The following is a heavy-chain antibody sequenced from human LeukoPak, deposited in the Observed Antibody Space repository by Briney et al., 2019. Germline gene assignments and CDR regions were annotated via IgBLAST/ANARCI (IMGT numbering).Heavy chain of an antibody. CDR1: GYTFTSYD. D-gene: IGHD2-21*02. Sequence: ASEKVSCKASGYTFTSYDINWVRQATGQGLEWMGWMNPNSGNTGYAQKFQGRVTITRNTSISTAYMELSSLRSEDTAVYYCARGRFERGDFEWFDPWGQGTLVTVSS. CDR3: ARGRFERGDFEWFDP. J-gene: IGHJ5*02. CDR2: MNPNSGNT. V-gene: IGHV1-8*03.